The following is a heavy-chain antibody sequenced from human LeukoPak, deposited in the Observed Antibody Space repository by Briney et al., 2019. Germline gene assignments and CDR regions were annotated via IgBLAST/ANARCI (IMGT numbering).Heavy chain of an antibody. V-gene: IGHV4-39*07. Sequence: SETLSLTCTVSGGSISSSSYYWGWIRQPPGKGLEWIGRIYTSGSTNYNPSLKSRVTISVDTSKNQFSLNLTSVTAADTAVYYCARSPLYGGWFDPWGQGTLVTVSS. D-gene: IGHD4-17*01. J-gene: IGHJ5*02. CDR3: ARSPLYGGWFDP. CDR1: GGSISSSSYY. CDR2: IYTSGST.